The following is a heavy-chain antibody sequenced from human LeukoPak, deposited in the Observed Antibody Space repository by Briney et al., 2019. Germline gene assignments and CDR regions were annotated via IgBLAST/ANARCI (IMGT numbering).Heavy chain of an antibody. J-gene: IGHJ4*02. CDR2: IWHDGYNE. Sequence: GGSLRLSCAASGINVIGYGMHWVRQAPGKGLEWVADIWHDGYNEHYADSVKGRFSVSRDKAKDTVYLEMTSLRDDDTAVYFCAGAESYGWFTYWGQGSMVTVSS. CDR3: AGAESYGWFTY. D-gene: IGHD3-10*01. CDR1: GINVIGYG. V-gene: IGHV3-33*01.